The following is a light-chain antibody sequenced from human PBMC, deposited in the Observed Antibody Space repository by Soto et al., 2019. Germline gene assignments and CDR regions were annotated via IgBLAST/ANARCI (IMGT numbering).Light chain of an antibody. CDR1: QSVATF. J-gene: IGKJ2*02. V-gene: IGKV3-11*01. CDR3: QHRTDWPPICT. Sequence: EIVLTQSPPTLALSPGERATLSCRASQSVATFLAWYQQRPGQAPRLLIYDASHRATGIPARFSGSGSGTDFTLTIRSLEPEDFAVYFCQHRTDWPPICTFGQGTKVEIK. CDR2: DAS.